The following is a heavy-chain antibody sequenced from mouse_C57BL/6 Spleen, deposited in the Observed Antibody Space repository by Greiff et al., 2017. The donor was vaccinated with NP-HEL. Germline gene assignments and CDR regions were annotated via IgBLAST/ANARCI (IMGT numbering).Heavy chain of an antibody. J-gene: IGHJ2*01. CDR3: ASPNYYGSSYGFGY. V-gene: IGHV1-64*01. D-gene: IGHD1-1*01. Sequence: QVQLQQPGAELVKPGASVKLSCKASGYTFTSYWMHWVKQRPGQGLEWIGMIHPNSGSTNYNEKFKSKATLTVDKSSSTAYMQLSSLTSEDSAVYYCASPNYYGSSYGFGYWGQGTTLTVSS. CDR2: IHPNSGST. CDR1: GYTFTSYW.